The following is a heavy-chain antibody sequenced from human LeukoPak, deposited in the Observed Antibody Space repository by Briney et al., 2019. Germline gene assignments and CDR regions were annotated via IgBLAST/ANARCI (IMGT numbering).Heavy chain of an antibody. J-gene: IGHJ4*02. CDR2: ISYDGSNK. CDR3: ARDSSDYGDYVDY. Sequence: GRSLRLSCAASGFTFSSYAMHWVRQAPGKGLEWVAVISYDGSNKYYADSVKGRFTISRDNSKNTLYLQMNNLRAEDTAVYYCARDSSDYGDYVDYWGQGTLVTVSS. V-gene: IGHV3-30*01. D-gene: IGHD4-17*01. CDR1: GFTFSSYA.